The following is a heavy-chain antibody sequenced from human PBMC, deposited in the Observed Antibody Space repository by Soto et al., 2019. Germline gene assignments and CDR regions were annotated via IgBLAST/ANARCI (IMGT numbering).Heavy chain of an antibody. V-gene: IGHV4-59*01. CDR1: GGSISSYY. J-gene: IGHJ1*01. D-gene: IGHD3-22*01. CDR2: IYYSGST. CDR3: ARLGHVYYYDSSGYREYFQH. Sequence: QVQLQESGPGLVKPSETLSLTCTVSGGSISSYYWSWIRQPPGKGLEWIGYIYYSGSTTYNPSLRSRVTISVDPSKNQFSLKLSSVTAADTAVYYCARLGHVYYYDSSGYREYFQHWGQGTLVTVSS.